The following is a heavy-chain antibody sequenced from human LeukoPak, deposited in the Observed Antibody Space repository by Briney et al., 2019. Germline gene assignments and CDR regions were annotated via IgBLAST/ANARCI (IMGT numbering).Heavy chain of an antibody. Sequence: SGPTLVNPTQTLTLTCSFSGFSLSSSGVGVAWIRQPPGKALEWLALIYWDDDKRYSPSLKSRLTITKDTSKNQVVLTMTNMDPVDTATYYCAHRVIGLRYFDWLEENWFDPWGQGTLVTVSS. J-gene: IGHJ5*02. D-gene: IGHD3-9*01. CDR2: IYWDDDK. V-gene: IGHV2-5*02. CDR1: GFSLSSSGVG. CDR3: AHRVIGLRYFDWLEENWFDP.